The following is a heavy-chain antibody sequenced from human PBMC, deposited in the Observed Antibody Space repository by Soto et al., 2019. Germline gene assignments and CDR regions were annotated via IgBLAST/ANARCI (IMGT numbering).Heavy chain of an antibody. V-gene: IGHV3-72*01. CDR1: GFRFRDFY. CDR3: ALNYYGLDV. J-gene: IGHJ6*02. CDR2: SRNEASSYTT. Sequence: PGGSLRLSCDASGFRFRDFYMDWVRQTPGKGLEWVGRSRNEASSYTTDYAASVKGRFTISRHDLQNSLFLQMNSLKAEDTAIYYCALNYYGLDVLGQGTKVTAP.